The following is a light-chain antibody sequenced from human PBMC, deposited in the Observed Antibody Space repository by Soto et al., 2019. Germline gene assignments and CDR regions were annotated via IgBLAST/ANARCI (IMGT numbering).Light chain of an antibody. CDR1: SSDIGAHNF. CDR3: NSYTTSNTFV. V-gene: IGLV2-14*03. Sequence: QSVLTQPASVSGSPGQAITLSCSGTSSDIGAHNFVSWYQQRPGKAPKLIIYEVINRPSGVSDRFSGSKSGNTASLTISGLQSEDEADYYCNSYTTSNTFVFGSGTKVTVL. J-gene: IGLJ1*01. CDR2: EVI.